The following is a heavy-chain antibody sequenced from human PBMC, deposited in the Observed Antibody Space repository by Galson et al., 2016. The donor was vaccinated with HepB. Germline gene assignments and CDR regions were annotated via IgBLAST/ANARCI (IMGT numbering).Heavy chain of an antibody. CDR3: ASSVRGSGSPPGGY. J-gene: IGHJ4*02. Sequence: SLRLSCAASGFTFRTYWMHWVRQSPGMGLVWVSRISSDGLTTTYADSVKGRFTISRDNGRNTLYLQMNSLRAEDTGVYYCASSVRGSGSPPGGYWGQGTLVTVSS. CDR2: ISSDGLTT. D-gene: IGHD3-10*01. CDR1: GFTFRTYW. V-gene: IGHV3-74*03.